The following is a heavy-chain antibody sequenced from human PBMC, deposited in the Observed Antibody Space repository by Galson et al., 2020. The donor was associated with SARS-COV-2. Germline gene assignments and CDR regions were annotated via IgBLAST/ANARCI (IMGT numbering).Heavy chain of an antibody. J-gene: IGHJ6*02. CDR3: AREVANYDFWSGYYGMDV. CDR2: IWYDGSNK. Sequence: GESLKISCAASGFTFSSYGMHWVRQAPGKGLEWVAVIWYDGSNKYYADSVKGRFTISRDNSKNTLYLQMNSLRAEDTAVYYCAREVANYDFWSGYYGMDVWGQGTTVTVSS. V-gene: IGHV3-33*01. CDR1: GFTFSSYG. D-gene: IGHD3-3*01.